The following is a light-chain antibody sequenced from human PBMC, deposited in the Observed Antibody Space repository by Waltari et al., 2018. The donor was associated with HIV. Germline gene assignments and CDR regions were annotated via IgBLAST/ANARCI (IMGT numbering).Light chain of an antibody. V-gene: IGLV2-14*01. CDR3: SSYTSSSSYV. CDR2: DVS. Sequence: QSDLTQPPSVSGSPGQSITIPCTGTGRDVGGYNHLLWYHQHPGKAPKHMIYDVSNRPSGVSNRFSGSKSGNTASLTISGLQAEDEADYYCSSYTSSSSYVFGTGTQVTVL. J-gene: IGLJ1*01. CDR1: GRDVGGYNH.